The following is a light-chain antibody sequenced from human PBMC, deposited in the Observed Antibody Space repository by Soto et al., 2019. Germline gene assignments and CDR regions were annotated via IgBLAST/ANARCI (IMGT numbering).Light chain of an antibody. J-gene: IGLJ1*01. V-gene: IGLV1-40*01. CDR2: NNN. CDR1: SSNIGAGYD. Sequence: QSVLTEPRSVSGAPWQRVTISCTGSSSNIGAGYDVHWYQQLPGTAPKLLIYNNNNRPSGVPDRFSGSKSGTSASLAITGLQAEDEADYYCQSYDSSLSGYVFGTGTKVTVL. CDR3: QSYDSSLSGYV.